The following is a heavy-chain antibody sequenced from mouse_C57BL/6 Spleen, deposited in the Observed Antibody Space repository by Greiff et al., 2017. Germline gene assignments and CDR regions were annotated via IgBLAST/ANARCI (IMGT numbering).Heavy chain of an antibody. V-gene: IGHV1-64*01. CDR2: IHPNSGST. J-gene: IGHJ3*01. CDR1: GYTFTSYW. CDR3: AREDYTWCDD. Sequence: QVQLQQPGAELVKPGASVKLSCKASGYTFTSYWMHWVKQRPGQGLEWIGMIHPNSGSTNYNEKFKSKATLTVDKSSITAYMQLSSLTSEDDAVYYCAREDYTWCDDWGQGTLVTVSA. D-gene: IGHD2-13*01.